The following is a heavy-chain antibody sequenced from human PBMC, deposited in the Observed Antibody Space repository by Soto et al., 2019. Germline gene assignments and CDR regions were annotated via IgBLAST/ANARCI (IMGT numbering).Heavy chain of an antibody. D-gene: IGHD4-17*01. CDR1: GYTFTSYA. J-gene: IGHJ6*02. CDR2: INAGNGNT. CDR3: AARATVTTYNYYGMDV. V-gene: IGHV1-3*01. Sequence: QVQLVQSGAEVKKPGASVKVSCKASGYTFTSYAMHWVRQAPGQRLEWMGWINAGNGNTKYSQKFQGRVTITRDTXAXIAYMELSSMRSEDTAVYYCAARATVTTYNYYGMDVWGQGTTVTVSS.